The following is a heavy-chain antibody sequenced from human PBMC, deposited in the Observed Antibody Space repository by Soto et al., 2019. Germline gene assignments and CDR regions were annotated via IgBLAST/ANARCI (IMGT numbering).Heavy chain of an antibody. CDR2: IYYSGST. Sequence: SETLSLTCTVSGGSINNGDYYWSWIRQPPEKGLEWIGYIYYSGSTYYNPSLKSRVTISIDTSMNQFSLNLNSVTAEDTAVYYCARDYGDYVSFGAYWGQGTLVTVSS. D-gene: IGHD4-17*01. J-gene: IGHJ4*02. V-gene: IGHV4-30-4*01. CDR3: ARDYGDYVSFGAY. CDR1: GGSINNGDYY.